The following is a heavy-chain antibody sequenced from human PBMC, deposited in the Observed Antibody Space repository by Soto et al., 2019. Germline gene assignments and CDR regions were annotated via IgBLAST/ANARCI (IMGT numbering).Heavy chain of an antibody. V-gene: IGHV1-8*01. Sequence: QVQLVQSGAEVKKPGASVKVSCKASGYTFTSYDINWVRQATGQGLEWMGWMNPNSGNTGYAQKFQGRVTMTRNTSISTAYMELSSRRSEDTAVYYCARGCTTVTHYYYYGMDVWGQGTTVTVSS. D-gene: IGHD4-17*01. CDR2: MNPNSGNT. CDR1: GYTFTSYD. CDR3: ARGCTTVTHYYYYGMDV. J-gene: IGHJ6*02.